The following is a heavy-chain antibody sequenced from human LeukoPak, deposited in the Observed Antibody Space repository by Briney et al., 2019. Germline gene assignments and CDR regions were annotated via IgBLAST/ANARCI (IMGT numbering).Heavy chain of an antibody. CDR1: GGSINYYY. D-gene: IGHD6-19*01. CDR3: ASVSVAGTSHFDY. V-gene: IGHV4-59*12. Sequence: SETLSLTCTVSGGSINYYYWSWIRQPPGKGLEWIGSIYHSGSTFDNPSLKSRVTISVDTSKNQFSLKLSSVTAADTAVHYCASVSVAGTSHFDYWGQGTLVTVSS. J-gene: IGHJ4*02. CDR2: IYHSGST.